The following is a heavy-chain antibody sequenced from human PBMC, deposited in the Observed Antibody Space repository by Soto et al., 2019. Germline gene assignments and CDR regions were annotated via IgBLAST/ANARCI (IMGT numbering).Heavy chain of an antibody. Sequence: SETLSLTCTVSGDSISNNYWSWIRQSPGKGLEWIGYISYSGFTNYNPSLKSRVTLSLDASKNQFSLKLTSVTAADTAMYYCARAVGTVGATTPDYWGQGTLVTVSS. J-gene: IGHJ4*02. CDR2: ISYSGFT. D-gene: IGHD1-26*01. CDR1: GDSISNNY. CDR3: ARAVGTVGATTPDY. V-gene: IGHV4-59*01.